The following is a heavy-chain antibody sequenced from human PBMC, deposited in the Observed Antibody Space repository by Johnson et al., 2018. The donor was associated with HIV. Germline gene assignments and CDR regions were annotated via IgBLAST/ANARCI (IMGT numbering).Heavy chain of an antibody. V-gene: IGHV3-30-3*01. CDR2: ISYDGSNK. CDR1: GFTFSSYA. Sequence: QVQLVESGGGVVQPGRSLRLSCAASGFTFSSYAMHWVRQAPGKGLEWVAVISYDGSNKYYADSVKGRFTIPRDNSKNTLFLQMNSLRAEDTAVYFCARENRRIAGRPTSAYDIWDQGTMVTVSS. CDR3: ARENRRIAGRPTSAYDI. J-gene: IGHJ3*02. D-gene: IGHD6-6*01.